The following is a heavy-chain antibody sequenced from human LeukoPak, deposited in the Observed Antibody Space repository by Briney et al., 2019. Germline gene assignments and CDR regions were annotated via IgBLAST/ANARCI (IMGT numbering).Heavy chain of an antibody. V-gene: IGHV4-4*07. J-gene: IGHJ5*02. CDR1: GGSISSYY. CDR2: IYSTGSA. D-gene: IGHD4-17*01. CDR3: ARVADYGDYVGGDWIDR. Sequence: SETLSLTCTVSGGSISSYYWSWIRQPAGKGLEWIGRIYSTGSANYNPSLKSRVTMSVDTSENQFSLKLSSVTAADTAVYYCARVADYGDYVGGDWIDRWGQGTLVTVSS.